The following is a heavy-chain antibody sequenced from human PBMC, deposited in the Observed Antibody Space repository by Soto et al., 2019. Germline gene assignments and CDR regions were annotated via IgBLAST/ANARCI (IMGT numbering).Heavy chain of an antibody. J-gene: IGHJ6*02. CDR3: ARSRRGAYSSGWYSLSGYYNYGIDV. CDR1: GYSFTSYW. CDR2: IYPGYSDT. D-gene: IGHD6-19*01. V-gene: IGHV5-51*01. Sequence: PGESLKISCKASGYSFTSYWIGWVRQMPGKGLERMGIIYPGYSDTKYSPSLQGQVTISADTSISTAYLQWTSLKASDTAMYYCARSRRGAYSSGWYSLSGYYNYGIDVWGQGTTVTVSS.